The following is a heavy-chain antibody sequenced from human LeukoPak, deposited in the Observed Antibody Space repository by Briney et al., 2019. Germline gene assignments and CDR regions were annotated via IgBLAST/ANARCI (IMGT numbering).Heavy chain of an antibody. J-gene: IGHJ5*02. CDR3: ARARATTWFDP. Sequence: PSETLSLTCTVSGGSINGGAYYWSWIRQPPGKGLEWIGYIYYSGSTYYNPSLKSRVTISVDTSKNQFSLKLSSVTAADTAVYYCARARATTWFDPWGQGTLVTVSS. V-gene: IGHV4-30-4*01. D-gene: IGHD1-26*01. CDR2: IYYSGST. CDR1: GGSINGGAYY.